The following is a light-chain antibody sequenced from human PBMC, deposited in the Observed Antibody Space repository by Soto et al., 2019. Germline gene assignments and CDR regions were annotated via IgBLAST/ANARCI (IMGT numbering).Light chain of an antibody. CDR3: QQHGISHIT. V-gene: IGKV3-20*01. CDR2: GAS. Sequence: EIVMTQSPSTLSVSPGARATLSCRASQSVSSDLAWYQQKPGQAPRLLIFGASSRATGIPDRFSGSGSGTDFTLTISRLEPEDFAVYYCQQHGISHITFGQGTRLEIK. J-gene: IGKJ5*01. CDR1: QSVSSD.